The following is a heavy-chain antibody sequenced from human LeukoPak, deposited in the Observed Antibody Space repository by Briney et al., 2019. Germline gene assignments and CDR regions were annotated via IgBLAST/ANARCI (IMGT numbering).Heavy chain of an antibody. CDR2: ISSSSSTI. CDR3: ARDGVVVVAATSGGYYGMDV. D-gene: IGHD2-15*01. V-gene: IGHV3-48*02. Sequence: PGGSLRLSCAASGFTFSSYSMSWVRQAPGKGPGWVSYISSSSSTIYYADSVKGRFTISRDNAKNSLYLQMNSLRDEDTAVYYCARDGVVVVAATSGGYYGMDVWGQGTTVTVSS. J-gene: IGHJ6*02. CDR1: GFTFSSYS.